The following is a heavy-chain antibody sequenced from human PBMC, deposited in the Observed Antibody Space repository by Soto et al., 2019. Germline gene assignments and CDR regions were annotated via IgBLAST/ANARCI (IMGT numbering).Heavy chain of an antibody. Sequence: PSETLSLTCTVSGGSISSGNYYWSWIRQPPGKGLEWIGFISYSGTTHYSASLRSRVSISVDTSKNQFSLDLSSVTAADTAVYYCATMGTPVTALYYFDYCGQGILVTVS. V-gene: IGHV4-30-4*01. CDR2: ISYSGTT. CDR3: ATMGTPVTALYYFDY. J-gene: IGHJ4*02. CDR1: GGSISSGNYY. D-gene: IGHD4-17*01.